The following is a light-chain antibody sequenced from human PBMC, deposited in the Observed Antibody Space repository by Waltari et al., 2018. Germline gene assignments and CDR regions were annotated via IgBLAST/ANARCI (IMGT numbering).Light chain of an antibody. J-gene: IGKJ1*01. CDR1: QSVGKY. V-gene: IGKV3-20*01. CDR3: QKYVNLPAT. CDR2: DAS. Sequence: VLTQSPGTLSLSPGERATLSCRASQSVGKYLVWYQQKPGQAPRLLIYDASIRATGIPDRFSGSGSGTDFSLTISRLEPEDSAVYYCQKYVNLPATFGQGTKVEI.